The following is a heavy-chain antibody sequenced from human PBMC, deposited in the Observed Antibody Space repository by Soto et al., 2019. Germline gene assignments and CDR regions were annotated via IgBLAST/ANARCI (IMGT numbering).Heavy chain of an antibody. V-gene: IGHV4-39*01. CDR3: ARGRRRWLQLRPFDY. CDR2: GYDSGST. Sequence: SETLSLTCTISCVCIRSIEYYCAWIRQPLGKGLEWIGSGYDSGSTYYNPSLRRRVTISVDSSKNQVSLRLSSVTAADTAVYYCARGRRRWLQLRPFDYWGQG. CDR1: CVCIRSIEYY. D-gene: IGHD5-12*01. J-gene: IGHJ4*02.